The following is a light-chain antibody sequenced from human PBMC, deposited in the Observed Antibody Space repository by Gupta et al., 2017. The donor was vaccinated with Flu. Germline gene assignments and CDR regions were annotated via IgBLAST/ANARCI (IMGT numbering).Light chain of an antibody. Sequence: QSALTQPASVSGSLGQSITISCTGATSDIGGYNYVSWYQQHPGRAPKLMISEVSNRPSGVSTRFSGSKSGNTASLTISGLQAEDEADYYCNSYSASSTPYIFGTGIKVTVL. CDR1: TSDIGGYNY. J-gene: IGLJ1*01. V-gene: IGLV2-14*01. CDR3: NSYSASSTPYI. CDR2: EVS.